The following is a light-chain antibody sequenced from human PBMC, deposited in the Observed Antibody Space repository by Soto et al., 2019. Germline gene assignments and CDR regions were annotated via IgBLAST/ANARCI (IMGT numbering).Light chain of an antibody. V-gene: IGLV2-14*01. Sequence: QSALTQPASVSGSPGQSITISCTGTSSDVGGYNVVSWYQQHPGKAPKLLIYDVSNRPSGVSNRFSGSKSGNTASLTISGLQAEDEADYYCSSYTSSSTLLVFGAGTKLTVL. CDR2: DVS. CDR3: SSYTSSSTLLV. J-gene: IGLJ1*01. CDR1: SSDVGGYNV.